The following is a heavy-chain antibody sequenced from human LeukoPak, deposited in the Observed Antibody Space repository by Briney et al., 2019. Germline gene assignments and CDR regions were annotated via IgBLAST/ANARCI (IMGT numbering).Heavy chain of an antibody. CDR2: IYYSGRT. D-gene: IGHD6-13*01. CDR1: GGSISSGDYY. J-gene: IGHJ4*02. Sequence: SETLSLTCAVSGGSISSGDYYWSWIRQPPGKGLEWIAYIYYSGRTYYNPSLKSRVIISVDTSKNQFSLKLSSVTAADTAVYFCARDSGFGSWYGPIEYWGQGTLVTVSS. CDR3: ARDSGFGSWYGPIEY. V-gene: IGHV4-30-4*01.